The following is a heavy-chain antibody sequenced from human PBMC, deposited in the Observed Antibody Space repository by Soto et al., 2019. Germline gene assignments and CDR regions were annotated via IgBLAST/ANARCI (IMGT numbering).Heavy chain of an antibody. CDR1: GFAVSSKY. Sequence: EVQLVESGGGLIQPGGSLRLSCAASGFAVSSKYMTWVRQAPGKGLEWVAVIYGGGTTYYADSVKGRFTISRDTTKNSLYLQMNSPRAEDPAVYYCVQTTGWPGFDYWGQGTLVTVSS. D-gene: IGHD6-19*01. CDR3: VQTTGWPGFDY. J-gene: IGHJ4*02. CDR2: IYGGGTT. V-gene: IGHV3-53*01.